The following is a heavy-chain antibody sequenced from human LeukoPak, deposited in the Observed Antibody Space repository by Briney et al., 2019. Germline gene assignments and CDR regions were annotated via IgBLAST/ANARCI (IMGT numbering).Heavy chain of an antibody. CDR3: AKALERRIYYYGMDV. CDR2: FSWNSGSI. D-gene: IGHD1-1*01. J-gene: IGHJ6*02. CDR1: GFTFDDYA. V-gene: IGHV3-9*01. Sequence: PGRSLRLSCAASGFTFDDYAMHSVRQAAGKGLEWVSGFSWNSGSIGYADSVKGRFTISRDNAKNSLYLQMNSLRAEDTALYYCAKALERRIYYYGMDVWGQGTTVTVSS.